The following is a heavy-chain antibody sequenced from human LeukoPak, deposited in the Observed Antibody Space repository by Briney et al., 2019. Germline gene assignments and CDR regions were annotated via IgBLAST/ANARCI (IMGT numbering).Heavy chain of an antibody. CDR3: ARVSSGSYYFDS. D-gene: IGHD1-26*01. J-gene: IGHJ4*02. CDR2: IYHSGST. V-gene: IGHV4-4*02. Sequence: SGTLSLTCAISGXSISSSNWWSWVRQPPGKGLEWIGEIYHSGSTNYSPSLKSRVTISVDESKTQFSLKVTSVTAADTAVYYCARVSSGSYYFDSWGQGTLVTVSS. CDR1: GXSISSSNW.